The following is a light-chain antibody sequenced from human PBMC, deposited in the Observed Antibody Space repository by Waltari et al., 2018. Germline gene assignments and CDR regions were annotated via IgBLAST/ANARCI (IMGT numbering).Light chain of an antibody. V-gene: IGLV1-47*01. CDR3: AAWDDSLNGVV. Sequence: QSVMTQPPSASATPGQRVIISCSGSSSNIGSNFVYWYQHSPGTAPKLLIYRNNQRPSGVPDRFSGSKSGTSASLAISGLRSEDEAGYYCAAWDDSLNGVVFGGGTKLTVL. CDR2: RNN. J-gene: IGLJ3*02. CDR1: SSNIGSNF.